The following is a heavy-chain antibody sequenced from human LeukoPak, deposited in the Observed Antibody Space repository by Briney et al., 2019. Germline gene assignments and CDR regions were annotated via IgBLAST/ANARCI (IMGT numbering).Heavy chain of an antibody. D-gene: IGHD2-21*02. J-gene: IGHJ4*02. V-gene: IGHV4-59*01. CDR2: IYYSGST. CDR3: ARANVVTASDY. CDR1: GGSISSYY. Sequence: SETLSLTCSVSGGSISSYYWNWIRQPPGKGLEWIGYIYYSGSTNYNPSLKSRVTISVDTSKNQFSLKLTSVTAADTAVYYCARANVVTASDYWGQGTLVTVAS.